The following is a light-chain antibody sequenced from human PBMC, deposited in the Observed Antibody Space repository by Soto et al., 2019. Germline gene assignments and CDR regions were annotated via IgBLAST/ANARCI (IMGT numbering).Light chain of an antibody. CDR1: SGHSSYA. V-gene: IGLV4-69*01. CDR3: QTWGTGFWV. CDR2: LNXXXXH. Sequence: QLVLTQSPSASASLGASVKLTCTLSSGHSSYAIAWHQQQPEKGPRYLMKLNXXXXHXXXXXXXXXXSGSSSGAERYLTISXXQSEXXXXYYCQTWGTGFWVFGGGTKLTVL. J-gene: IGLJ3*02.